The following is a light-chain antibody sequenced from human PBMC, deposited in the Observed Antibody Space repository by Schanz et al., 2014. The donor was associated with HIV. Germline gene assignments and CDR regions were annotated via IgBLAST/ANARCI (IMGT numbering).Light chain of an antibody. J-gene: IGKJ5*01. CDR2: GAS. CDR1: QTVSSN. V-gene: IGKV3-15*01. Sequence: EVVLTQSPATLSVSPGERATLSCRASQTVSSNLAWYQQKPGQAPRLLIFGASTRATGIPASFSGSGSGAEFTLTISSLQSEDFAVYYCQQRSNWPPITFGQGTRLEIK. CDR3: QQRSNWPPIT.